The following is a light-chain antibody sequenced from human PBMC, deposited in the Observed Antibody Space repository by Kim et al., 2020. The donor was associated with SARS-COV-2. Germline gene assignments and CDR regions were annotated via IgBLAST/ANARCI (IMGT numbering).Light chain of an antibody. CDR1: GGSIATGY. CDR2: EDD. CDR3: QSYDGTGWV. J-gene: IGLJ3*02. Sequence: NFMLTQPPSVSGSPGETLTISCTRTGGSIATGYVHWYQQRSGRSPTTVIYEDDQRPSGVPDRFSASVDSSSNAASLIISGLETEDEADYYCQSYDGTGWVFGGGTQLTVL. V-gene: IGLV6-57*01.